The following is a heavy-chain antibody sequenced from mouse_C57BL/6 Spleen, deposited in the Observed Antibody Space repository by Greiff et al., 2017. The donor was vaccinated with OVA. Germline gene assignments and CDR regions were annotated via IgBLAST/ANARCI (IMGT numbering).Heavy chain of an antibody. D-gene: IGHD2-3*01. Sequence: VQLQQSGPGLVAPSQSLSITCTVSGFSLTSYGVHWVRQPPGKGLEWLVVIWSDGSTTYNSALKSRLSISKDNSKSQVFLKMNSLQTDDTAMYYCARHGGPDGYPYAMDYWGQGTSVTVSS. V-gene: IGHV2-6-1*01. CDR1: GFSLTSYG. CDR2: IWSDGST. CDR3: ARHGGPDGYPYAMDY. J-gene: IGHJ4*01.